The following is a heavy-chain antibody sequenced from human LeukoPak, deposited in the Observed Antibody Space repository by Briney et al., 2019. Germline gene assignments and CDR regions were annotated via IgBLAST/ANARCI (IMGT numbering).Heavy chain of an antibody. Sequence: SETLSLTCTDSGGSISSSFYYWGWMRQPRGKGLEWIGSIYHSGSTYYNPSLKSRVTISVDTSKNQFSLKLSSVTAADTAVYYCARGKPAYYYYGMDVWGQGTTVTVSS. CDR1: GGSISSSFYY. CDR3: ARGKPAYYYYGMDV. J-gene: IGHJ6*02. CDR2: IYHSGST. V-gene: IGHV4-39*07.